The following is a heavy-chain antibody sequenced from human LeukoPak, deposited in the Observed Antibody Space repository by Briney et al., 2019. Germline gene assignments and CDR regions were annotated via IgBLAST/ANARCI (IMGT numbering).Heavy chain of an antibody. D-gene: IGHD6-13*01. Sequence: GSLRLSCSASGFTSNYYAMHWARQAPGKGLEWVAIVSYDGMKKYHADSVKGRFTISRDNSKNTLYLQMSSLRAEDTAVYYCARTPGDSSSWYSDSWGQGTLVTVSS. CDR1: GFTSNYYA. CDR3: ARTPGDSSSWYSDS. CDR2: VSYDGMKK. J-gene: IGHJ4*02. V-gene: IGHV3-30*04.